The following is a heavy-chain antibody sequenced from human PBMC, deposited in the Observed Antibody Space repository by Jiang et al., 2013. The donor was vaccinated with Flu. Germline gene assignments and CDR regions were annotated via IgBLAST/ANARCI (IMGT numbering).Heavy chain of an antibody. V-gene: IGHV3-23*01. J-gene: IGHJ4*02. CDR2: IKNSGGST. D-gene: IGHD2-21*02. Sequence: QLLESGGDLVQPGGSLRLSCAASGFTFSSYAMSWVRQAPGKGLEWVSSIKNSGGSTYYADSVKGRFTISRDNSKNTVFLQMNSLRAEDTALYYCAKAPSTSMVTPFDYWGQGTLVTVSS. CDR3: AKAPSTSMVTPFDY. CDR1: GFTFSSYA.